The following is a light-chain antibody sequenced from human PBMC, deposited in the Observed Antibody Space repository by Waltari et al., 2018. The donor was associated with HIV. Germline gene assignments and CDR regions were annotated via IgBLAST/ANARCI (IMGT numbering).Light chain of an antibody. CDR2: EFS. V-gene: IGLV2-14*01. Sequence: QSALTQPASVSGSPGQSITIPCTGTDTDVGTYNYGPWFQHHPGKAPKLIISEFSTRPSVVSHRFSCSKAGNAAALIISGLQAEDAASYYCTSYTTTNTWVFGGGTNLTVL. CDR3: TSYTTTNTWV. J-gene: IGLJ3*02. CDR1: DTDVGTYNY.